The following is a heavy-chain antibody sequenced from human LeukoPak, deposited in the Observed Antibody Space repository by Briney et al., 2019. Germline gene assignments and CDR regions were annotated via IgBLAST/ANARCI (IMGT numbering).Heavy chain of an antibody. J-gene: IGHJ4*02. CDR3: TTRGHLRGIDH. D-gene: IGHD3-10*01. CDR1: GFTFSNYG. Sequence: GGSLRLSCAASGFTFSNYGMNWVRQAPGKGLEWVGHIQSKPDGGTADYAAPVKGRFTISRDDSKNTLYLVINSLKTEDTAVYYCTTRGHLRGIDHWGQGTLVTVSS. V-gene: IGHV3-15*01. CDR2: IQSKPDGGTA.